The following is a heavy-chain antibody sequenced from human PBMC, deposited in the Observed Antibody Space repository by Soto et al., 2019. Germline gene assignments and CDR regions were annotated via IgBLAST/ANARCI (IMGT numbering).Heavy chain of an antibody. CDR1: GFTFSDYY. D-gene: IGHD3-10*01. J-gene: IGHJ5*02. CDR2: ISISGITI. V-gene: IGHV3-11*01. CDR3: ARDLLGWFGELNWFDP. Sequence: GGSLRLSCAASGFTFSDYYMSWIRQAPGKGLEWVSYISISGITIYYADSVKGRFTMSRDNAKNSLYLQMNSLRAEDTAVYYCARDLLGWFGELNWFDPWGQGTLVTVSS.